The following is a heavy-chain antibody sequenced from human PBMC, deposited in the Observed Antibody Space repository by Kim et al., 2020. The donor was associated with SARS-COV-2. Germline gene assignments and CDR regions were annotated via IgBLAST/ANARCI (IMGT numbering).Heavy chain of an antibody. CDR3: ARGKSPPTYFFGY. J-gene: IGHJ4*02. Sequence: GESLKISCKGSGYSFPTYWIGWVRQMPGKGLELMGIMYPGDSDTRYCPSFRGQVTISADKSISTTYLQWSSLKASDTAIYYCARGKSPPTYFFGYWGQGTLVTVSS. D-gene: IGHD6-13*01. CDR2: MYPGDSDT. V-gene: IGHV5-51*01. CDR1: GYSFPTYW.